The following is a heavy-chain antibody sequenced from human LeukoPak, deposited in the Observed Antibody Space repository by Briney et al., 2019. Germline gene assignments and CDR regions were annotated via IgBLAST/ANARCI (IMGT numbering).Heavy chain of an antibody. CDR3: AKDREYDDSCDYNG. Sequence: GGSLRLSCAASGFIFSNDAMHWVRQAPEKGLEWVSTISHVGGTYYADSVRGRFTISRDDSKNMVYLQMDSLRAEDTAVYYCAKDREYDDSCDYNGWGQGTLVTVSS. V-gene: IGHV3-23*01. CDR1: GFIFSNDA. D-gene: IGHD3-22*01. CDR2: ISHVGGT. J-gene: IGHJ4*02.